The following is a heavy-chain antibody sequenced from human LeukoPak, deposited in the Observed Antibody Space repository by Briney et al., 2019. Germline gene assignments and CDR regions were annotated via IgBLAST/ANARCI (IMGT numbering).Heavy chain of an antibody. V-gene: IGHV4-31*03. CDR2: IYYSGST. Sequence: SETLSLTCTVSGGSISSDDYYWSWIRQHPGKGLEWIGYIYYSGSTYYNPSLKSRVTISVDTSKNQFSLKVNSVTAADTAVYYCARGGGGIVVVPAAIAFDIWGQGTMVTVSS. D-gene: IGHD2-2*01. J-gene: IGHJ3*02. CDR1: GGSISSDDYY. CDR3: ARGGGGIVVVPAAIAFDI.